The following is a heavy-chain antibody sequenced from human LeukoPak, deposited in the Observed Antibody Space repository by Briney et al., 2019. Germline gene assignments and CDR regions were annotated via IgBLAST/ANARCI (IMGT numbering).Heavy chain of an antibody. J-gene: IGHJ4*02. Sequence: SETLSLTCTVSGGSISSSSYYWGWIRQPPGKGLEWIGSIYYSGSTYYNPSLKSRVTISVDTSKNQFSLKLSSVTAADTAVYYCAREEWRPYSDYWGQGTLVTVSS. V-gene: IGHV4-39*07. CDR1: GGSISSSSYY. D-gene: IGHD2-8*01. CDR3: AREEWRPYSDY. CDR2: IYYSGST.